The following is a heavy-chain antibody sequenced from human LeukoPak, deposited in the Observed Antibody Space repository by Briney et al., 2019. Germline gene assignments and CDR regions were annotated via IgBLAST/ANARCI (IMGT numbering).Heavy chain of an antibody. CDR1: GFTFSSYA. CDR3: AKDPSYGDYAFDY. CDR2: ISGSGGRT. J-gene: IGHJ4*02. D-gene: IGHD4-17*01. Sequence: GGSLRLSCAASGFTFSSYAMSWVRQAPGKGLEWVSVISGSGGRTYYADSVKGRFTISRDNSKNTLYLQMNSLRAEDTAIYYCAKDPSYGDYAFDYWGQGTLVTVSS. V-gene: IGHV3-23*01.